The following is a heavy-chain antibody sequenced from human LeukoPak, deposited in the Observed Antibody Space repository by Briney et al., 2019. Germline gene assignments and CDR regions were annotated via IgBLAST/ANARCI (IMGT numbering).Heavy chain of an antibody. Sequence: GGSLRLSCAASGFTFSDYYMSWIRQAPGKGLEWVSYISSSASTIYYADSVRGRFTISRDNAKNSLYLQMNSLRAEDTAVYYCAGYNYDSSGYHFDYWGQGTLVTVSS. CDR1: GFTFSDYY. V-gene: IGHV3-11*01. J-gene: IGHJ4*02. D-gene: IGHD3-22*01. CDR3: AGYNYDSSGYHFDY. CDR2: ISSSASTI.